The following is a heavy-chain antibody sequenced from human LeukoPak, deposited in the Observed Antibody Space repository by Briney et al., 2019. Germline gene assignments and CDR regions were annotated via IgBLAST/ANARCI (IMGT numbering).Heavy chain of an antibody. J-gene: IGHJ3*02. Sequence: PGGSLRLSCTASGFTFSAYWMHWVRQAPGKGLVWVSHINPDGTTTTYADSVKGRFTISRDNAKNTLFLQMNSLTAEDTAVYYCADPLADAFDIWGRGTMVTVSS. CDR1: GFTFSAYW. CDR3: ADPLADAFDI. V-gene: IGHV3-74*01. CDR2: INPDGTTT.